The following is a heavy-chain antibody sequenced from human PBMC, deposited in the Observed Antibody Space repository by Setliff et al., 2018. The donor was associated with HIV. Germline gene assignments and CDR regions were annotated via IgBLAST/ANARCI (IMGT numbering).Heavy chain of an antibody. CDR3: ARDKTYCNYSRCSRAGWYFDL. Sequence: SETLSLTCNVSGFSFRNSFYNWGWIRQPPGKGLEWVGSIYRTGDTHYNPSLKSRVTISVDTSKNQFSLRLSSVTAADTAVYYCARDKTYCNYSRCSRAGWYFDLWGRGTLVTVSS. V-gene: IGHV4-38-2*02. J-gene: IGHJ2*01. CDR1: GFSFRNSFYN. D-gene: IGHD2-2*01. CDR2: IYRTGDT.